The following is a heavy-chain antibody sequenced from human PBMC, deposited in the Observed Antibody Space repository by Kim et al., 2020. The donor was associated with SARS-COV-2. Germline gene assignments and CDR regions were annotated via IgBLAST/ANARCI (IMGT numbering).Heavy chain of an antibody. CDR3: ARAFTLVTYYYDSSGYYYFDY. D-gene: IGHD3-22*01. CDR1: GFTFSSYS. CDR2: ISSSSSYI. V-gene: IGHV3-21*01. J-gene: IGHJ4*02. Sequence: GGSLRLSCAASGFTFSSYSMNWVRQAPGKGLEWVSSISSSSSYIYYADSVKGRFTISRDNAKNSLYLQMNSLRAEDTAVYYCARAFTLVTYYYDSSGYYYFDYWGQGTLVTVSS.